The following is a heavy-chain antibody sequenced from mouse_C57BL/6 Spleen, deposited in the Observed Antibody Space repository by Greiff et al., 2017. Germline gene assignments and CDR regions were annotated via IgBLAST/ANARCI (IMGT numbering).Heavy chain of an antibody. J-gene: IGHJ1*03. Sequence: DVQLQESGPGLVKPSQSLSLTCSVTGYSITSGYYWNWIRQFPGNKLEWMGYISYDGSNNYNPSLKNRISITRDTSKNQFFLKLNSVTTEDTATYYCARAIYYYGSSWYFDVWGTGTTVTVSS. CDR1: GYSITSGYY. CDR2: ISYDGSN. CDR3: ARAIYYYGSSWYFDV. D-gene: IGHD1-1*01. V-gene: IGHV3-6*01.